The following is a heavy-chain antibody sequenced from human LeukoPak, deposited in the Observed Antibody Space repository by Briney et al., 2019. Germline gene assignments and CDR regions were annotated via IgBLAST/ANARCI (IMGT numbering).Heavy chain of an antibody. CDR1: GGSISSCGYS. D-gene: IGHD4-17*01. V-gene: IGHV4-30-4*07. CDR2: IYYSGST. Sequence: SETLSLTCAVSGGSISSCGYSWSWIRQPPGKGLEWIGYIYYSGSTCYNPSLKSRVTISVDTSKNQFSLKLSSVTAADTAVYYCARLDDYGDLGYWGQGTLVTVSS. J-gene: IGHJ4*02. CDR3: ARLDDYGDLGY.